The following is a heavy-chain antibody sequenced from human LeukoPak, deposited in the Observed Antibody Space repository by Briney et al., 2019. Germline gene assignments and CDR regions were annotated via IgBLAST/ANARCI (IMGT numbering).Heavy chain of an antibody. D-gene: IGHD5-18*01. J-gene: IGHJ5*02. V-gene: IGHV3-33*01. CDR2: ICYDGSNK. CDR3: ARGTDTAMITGGYNWFDP. Sequence: GGSLRLSCAASGFTFSSYGIHWVRQAPGKGLEWVAVICYDGSNKYYADSVKGRFNISRDNSKNTLYLQMNSLRAEDTAVYYCARGTDTAMITGGYNWFDPWGQGTLVTVSS. CDR1: GFTFSSYG.